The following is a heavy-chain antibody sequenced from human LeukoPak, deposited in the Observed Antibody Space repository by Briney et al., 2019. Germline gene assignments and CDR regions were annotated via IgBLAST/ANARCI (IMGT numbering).Heavy chain of an antibody. J-gene: IGHJ4*02. CDR1: GGSISSYY. CDR2: IYYSGST. V-gene: IGHV4-59*01. D-gene: IGHD6-13*01. CDR3: ARQNPAAAVQGLDY. Sequence: PSETLSLTCTVSGGSISSYYRSWVRQPPGKGLEWVGYIYYSGSTNYNPSLKSRVTISVDTSKNQFSLKLSSVTAADTAVYYCARQNPAAAVQGLDYWGQGTLVTVSS.